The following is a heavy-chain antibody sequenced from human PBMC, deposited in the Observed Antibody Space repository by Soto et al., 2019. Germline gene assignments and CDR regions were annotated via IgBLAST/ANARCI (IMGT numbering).Heavy chain of an antibody. V-gene: IGHV4-38-2*01. Sequence: PSETLSLTCAVSGYSISSGYYWGWIRQPPGKGLEWIGSIYHSGSTYYNPSLKSRVTISVDTSKNQFSLKLSSVTAADTAVYYCARRGAFYSNKSTNFDYWGQGTLVTVSS. CDR2: IYHSGST. CDR3: ARRGAFYSNKSTNFDY. D-gene: IGHD4-4*01. CDR1: GYSISSGYY. J-gene: IGHJ4*02.